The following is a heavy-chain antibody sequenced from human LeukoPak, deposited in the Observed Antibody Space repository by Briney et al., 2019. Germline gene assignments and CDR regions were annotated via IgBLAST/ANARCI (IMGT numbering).Heavy chain of an antibody. J-gene: IGHJ6*02. CDR1: GFTFSDYY. D-gene: IGHD5-12*01. CDR3: ARSGNPIYYYYYGMDV. V-gene: IGHV3-11*03. CDR2: ISSSSSYT. Sequence: GGSLRLSCAASGFTFSDYYMIWIRQAPGKGLEWVSYISSSSSYTNYADSVKGRFTISRDNAKNSLYLQMNSLRAEDTAVYYCARSGNPIYYYYYGMDVWGQGTTVTVSS.